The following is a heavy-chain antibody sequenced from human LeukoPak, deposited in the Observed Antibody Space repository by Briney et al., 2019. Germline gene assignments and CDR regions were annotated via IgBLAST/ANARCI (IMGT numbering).Heavy chain of an antibody. D-gene: IGHD1-26*01. CDR2: ISSSSSYI. CDR1: GFTFSSYS. CDR3: AKDLFKVGATGAHGFYI. V-gene: IGHV3-21*01. J-gene: IGHJ3*02. Sequence: GGSLRLSCAASGFTFSSYSMNWVRQAPGKGLEWVSSISSSSSYIYYADSVKGRFTISRDNAKNSLYLQMNSLRAEDTAVYYCAKDLFKVGATGAHGFYIWGQGKIVTGFS.